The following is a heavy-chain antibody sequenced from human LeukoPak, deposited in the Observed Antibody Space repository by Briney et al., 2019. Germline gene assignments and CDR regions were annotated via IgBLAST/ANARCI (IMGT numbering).Heavy chain of an antibody. V-gene: IGHV3-48*01. CDR2: ISSSSSTI. Sequence: GGSLRLSCAASGFTFSSYSMNWVRQAPGKGLEWVSYISSSSSTIYYADSVKGRFTISRDNPKNTLYLQMNSLRPEDTAMYYCARVLQLPGDYFDYWGQGTLVTVSS. J-gene: IGHJ4*02. D-gene: IGHD4-11*01. CDR1: GFTFSSYS. CDR3: ARVLQLPGDYFDY.